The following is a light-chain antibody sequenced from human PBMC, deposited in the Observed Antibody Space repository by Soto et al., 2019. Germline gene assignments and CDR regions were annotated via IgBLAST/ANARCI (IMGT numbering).Light chain of an antibody. V-gene: IGLV1-51*01. Sequence: QSVLTQPPSVSAAPGQKVTISCSGSSSNIAKNYVYWYQQLPGTAPKLLIFDNDKRPSGIPDRFSGSKSGTSATLGITGLQAGDEADYYCGTWDISLGVVFGGGTKLTVL. CDR2: DND. J-gene: IGLJ2*01. CDR1: SSNIAKNY. CDR3: GTWDISLGVV.